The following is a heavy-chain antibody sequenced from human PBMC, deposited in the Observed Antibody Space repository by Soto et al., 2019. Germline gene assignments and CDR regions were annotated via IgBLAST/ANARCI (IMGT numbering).Heavy chain of an antibody. CDR2: IKQDGTEK. V-gene: IGHV3-7*03. J-gene: IGHJ4*02. CDR3: ARGDYFDRRFDS. Sequence: LRLSCAASGFIFSTHWMNWVRQAPGKGLEWVADIKQDGTEKYYVDSVKGRFTVSRDNAKISLYLQMDSLRAEDTAVYYCARGDYFDRRFDSWGQGTLVTVSS. D-gene: IGHD3-22*01. CDR1: GFIFSTHW.